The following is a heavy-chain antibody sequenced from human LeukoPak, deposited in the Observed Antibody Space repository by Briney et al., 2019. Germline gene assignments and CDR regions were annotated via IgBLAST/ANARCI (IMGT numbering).Heavy chain of an antibody. D-gene: IGHD2-2*01. J-gene: IGHJ6*03. Sequence: EASVKLFCKASGYTFTSYDINGVRQASGQGREWMGWMNPNSGNTGYAQKFQGRVTMTRNTSTSTAYMELSSLRSEDTAVYYCAREKESGCSSTSCSYYYMDVWGKGTTVTVSS. CDR3: AREKESGCSSTSCSYYYMDV. CDR2: MNPNSGNT. CDR1: GYTFTSYD. V-gene: IGHV1-8*01.